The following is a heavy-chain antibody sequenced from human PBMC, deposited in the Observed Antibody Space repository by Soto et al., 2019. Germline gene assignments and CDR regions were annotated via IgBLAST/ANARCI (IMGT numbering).Heavy chain of an antibody. J-gene: IGHJ5*02. CDR2: INPTEGRT. V-gene: IGHV1-46*02. CDR3: ARGRGISFGYNWFDP. D-gene: IGHD3-3*01. Sequence: QVQLVQSGAEVRKPGASVKLSCQTSGYPFNPYHMHWVRQAPGQGLEWMGVINPTEGRTRYSQRFQDRVIMTRDTSTSTVYMELSSLRSEDTAIYFCARGRGISFGYNWFDPWGRGTLVTVSS. CDR1: GYPFNPYH.